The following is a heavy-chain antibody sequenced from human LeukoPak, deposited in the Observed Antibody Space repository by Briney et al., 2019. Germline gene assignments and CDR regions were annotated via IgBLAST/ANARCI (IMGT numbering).Heavy chain of an antibody. D-gene: IGHD6-6*01. CDR3: AKEGGDIAARHYYYYMDV. CDR1: GFTFSSYA. J-gene: IGHJ6*03. V-gene: IGHV3-30-3*01. Sequence: GGSLRLSCVASGFTFSSYAMHWVRQAPGKGLEWVAVISYDGSSKYHADSVKGRFTISRDNSKNTLYLQMNSLRAEDTAVYYCAKEGGDIAARHYYYYMDVWGKGTTVTVSS. CDR2: ISYDGSSK.